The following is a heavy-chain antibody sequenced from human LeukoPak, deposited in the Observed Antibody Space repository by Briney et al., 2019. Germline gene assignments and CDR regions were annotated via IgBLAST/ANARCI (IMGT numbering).Heavy chain of an antibody. CDR2: INSDGSWT. D-gene: IGHD6-13*01. CDR3: AREGYSSSWYYFDY. Sequence: GGSLRLSCAASGNYWMHWVRQAPGKGLVWVSHINSDGSWTSYADSVKGRFTISRDNSKNTLYLQMNSLRAEDTAVYYCAREGYSSSWYYFDYWGQGTLVTVSS. V-gene: IGHV3-74*01. J-gene: IGHJ4*02. CDR1: GNYW.